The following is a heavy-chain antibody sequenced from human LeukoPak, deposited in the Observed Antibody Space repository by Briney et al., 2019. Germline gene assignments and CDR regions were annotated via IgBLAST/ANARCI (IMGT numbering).Heavy chain of an antibody. CDR1: GFTFSSYS. J-gene: IGHJ3*02. D-gene: IGHD4-17*01. V-gene: IGHV3-21*01. CDR2: ISSSSSYI. CDR3: ARYGDSNAFDI. Sequence: GGSLRLSCAASGFTFSSYSMSWVRQAPGKGLEWVSSISSSSSYIYSADSVKGRFTISRDNAKNSLYLQMNSLRAEDTAVYYCARYGDSNAFDIWGQGTMVTVSS.